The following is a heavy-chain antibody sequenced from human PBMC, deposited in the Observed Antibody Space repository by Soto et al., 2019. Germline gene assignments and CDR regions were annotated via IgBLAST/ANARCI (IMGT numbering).Heavy chain of an antibody. D-gene: IGHD2-15*01. J-gene: IGHJ4*02. V-gene: IGHV3-72*01. CDR1: GFTFSDHY. CDR2: IRNKGNSYST. Sequence: PGGSLRLSCAASGFTFSDHYMDWVRQAPGKGLEWVGRIRNKGNSYSTDYAASVKGRFTISRDDSKDSVYLQMDSLKTEDTAVYFCASGYCSGGTCYSSPGNYWGQGTLVTVSS. CDR3: ASGYCSGGTCYSSPGNY.